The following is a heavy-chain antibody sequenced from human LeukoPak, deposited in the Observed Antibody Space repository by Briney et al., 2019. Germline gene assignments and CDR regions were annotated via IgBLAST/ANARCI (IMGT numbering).Heavy chain of an antibody. V-gene: IGHV1-2*02. D-gene: IGHD1-20*01. J-gene: IGHJ3*02. CDR2: INPNSGGT. CDR3: FKWNDDLDAFDI. Sequence: GASVKVSSKTSGYTFIGYYIHWVRQAPGQGLEWMGWINPNSGGTNYAQKFQGRVTMTRDTSISTAYMELSRLKSDDTAVFYCFKWNDDLDAFDIWGQGTMVTVSS. CDR1: GYTFIGYY.